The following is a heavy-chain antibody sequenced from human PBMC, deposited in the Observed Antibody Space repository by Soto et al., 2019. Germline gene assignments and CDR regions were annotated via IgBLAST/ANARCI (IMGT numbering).Heavy chain of an antibody. CDR3: ARRRTTAARHYYYYGMDV. Sequence: AASVKVSCKASGYTFTSYGISWVRQAPGQGLEWMGWISAYNGNTNYAQKLQGRVTMTTDTSTSTAYMELRSLRSDDTAVYYCARRRTTAARHYYYYGMDVWGQGTTVTVSS. V-gene: IGHV1-18*04. D-gene: IGHD6-6*01. CDR1: GYTFTSYG. J-gene: IGHJ6*02. CDR2: ISAYNGNT.